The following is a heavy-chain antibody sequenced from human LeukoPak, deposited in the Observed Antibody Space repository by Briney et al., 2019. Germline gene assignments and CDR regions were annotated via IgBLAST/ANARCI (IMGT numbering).Heavy chain of an antibody. Sequence: GGSLTLSCAASGFTVSSNYMSWVRQAPGKGLEWFSVIYSGGSTYYADSVKGRFTISRDNSKNTLYVQMNSLRAEDTAVYYCARDPAKFWSGHDYWGQGTLVTVSS. J-gene: IGHJ4*02. CDR1: GFTVSSNY. CDR3: ARDPAKFWSGHDY. V-gene: IGHV3-53*05. CDR2: IYSGGST. D-gene: IGHD3-3*01.